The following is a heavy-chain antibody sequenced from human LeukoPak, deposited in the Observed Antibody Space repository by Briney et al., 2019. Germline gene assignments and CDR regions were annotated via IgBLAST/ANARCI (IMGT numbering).Heavy chain of an antibody. CDR1: GGSISSSSYY. CDR2: IYYSGST. D-gene: IGHD3-10*01. Sequence: SETLSLTCTVSGGSISSSSYYWGWIRQPPGKGLEWIGSIYYSGSTYYNPSLKSRVTISVDTSKNQFSLKLSSVTAADTAVYYCARGLMVRGVRTLFDIWGQGTMVTVSS. CDR3: ARGLMVRGVRTLFDI. J-gene: IGHJ3*02. V-gene: IGHV4-39*07.